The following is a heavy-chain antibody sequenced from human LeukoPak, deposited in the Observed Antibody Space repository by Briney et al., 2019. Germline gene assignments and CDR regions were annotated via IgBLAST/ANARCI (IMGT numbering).Heavy chain of an antibody. CDR3: ARDKPLD. Sequence: GGSLRLSCAASGFTFTSYSIHWVRQAPGKGLEWVAVISYDGSKEYYADSVKGRFTISRDNSKNTVYLQMDSLRDEDTAVYYCARDKPLDWGQGTRVTVSS. J-gene: IGHJ4*02. V-gene: IGHV3-30*04. CDR1: GFTFTSYS. CDR2: ISYDGSKE.